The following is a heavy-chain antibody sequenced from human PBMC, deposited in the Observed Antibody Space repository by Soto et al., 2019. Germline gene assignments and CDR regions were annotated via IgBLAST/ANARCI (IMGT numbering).Heavy chain of an antibody. D-gene: IGHD6-6*01. CDR2: IYYSGST. Sequence: QLQLQESGPGLVKPSETLSLTCIVSGCSISSSSYYWGWIRQPPGKGLEWIGSIYYSGSTYYNPSLKSRVTISVVTSKNQFSLKLSSVTAADTAVFYCARHRARNWFDPWGQGTLVTVSS. V-gene: IGHV4-39*01. CDR1: GCSISSSSYY. CDR3: ARHRARNWFDP. J-gene: IGHJ5*02.